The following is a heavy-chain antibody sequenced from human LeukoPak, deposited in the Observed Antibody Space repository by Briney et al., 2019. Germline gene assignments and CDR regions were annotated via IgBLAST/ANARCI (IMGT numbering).Heavy chain of an antibody. J-gene: IGHJ4*02. Sequence: GGSLRLSCAASGFTFSSYSMNWVRQAPGKGLEWVSSISSSSSYIYYADSVKGRFTISRDNAKNSLYLQMNSLRAEDTAVYYCARDPYCSGGSCYQGWGQGTLVTVSS. CDR2: ISSSSSYI. CDR1: GFTFSSYS. CDR3: ARDPYCSGGSCYQG. V-gene: IGHV3-21*01. D-gene: IGHD2-15*01.